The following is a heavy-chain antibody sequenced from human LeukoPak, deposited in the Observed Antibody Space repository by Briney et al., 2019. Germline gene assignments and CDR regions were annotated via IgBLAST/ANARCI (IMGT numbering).Heavy chain of an antibody. J-gene: IGHJ5*02. CDR3: ARDGRKLMEMATKNWFDP. D-gene: IGHD5-24*01. V-gene: IGHV3-21*04. CDR1: GFTFSSYS. Sequence: GGSLRLSCAASGFTFSSYSMNWVRQAPGKGLEWVSSISSSSSYIYYADSVKGRFTISRDNAKNSLYLQMNSLRSDDTAVYYCARDGRKLMEMATKNWFDPWGQGTLVTVSS. CDR2: ISSSSSYI.